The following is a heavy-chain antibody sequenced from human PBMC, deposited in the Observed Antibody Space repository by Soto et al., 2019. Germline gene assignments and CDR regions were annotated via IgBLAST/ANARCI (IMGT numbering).Heavy chain of an antibody. D-gene: IGHD2-15*01. V-gene: IGHV3-30*18. CDR1: GFTFSSYG. Sequence: QVQLVESGGGVVQPGRSLRLSCAASGFTFSSYGIHWVRQAPGKGLEWVAVISYDGSNKYYADSVKGRFTISGDNSKNTLYLQVNSLRADDTAVYYCAKQGLPHHNWFDPWGQGTLVTVSS. J-gene: IGHJ5*02. CDR3: AKQGLPHHNWFDP. CDR2: ISYDGSNK.